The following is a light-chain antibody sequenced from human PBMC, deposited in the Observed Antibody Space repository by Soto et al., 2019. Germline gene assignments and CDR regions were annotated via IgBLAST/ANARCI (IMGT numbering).Light chain of an antibody. CDR1: QSVSNRY. V-gene: IGKV3-20*01. CDR3: QQYSSSPPYS. Sequence: EIVLTQSPGTLSLSPGERATLSCRASQSVSNRYLAWYQQKPGQAPRLLIYGASSRATGIPDRFSGSGSGTDFTLTISRLEPEDFAVYYCQQYSSSPPYSFGQGTKLEIK. CDR2: GAS. J-gene: IGKJ2*01.